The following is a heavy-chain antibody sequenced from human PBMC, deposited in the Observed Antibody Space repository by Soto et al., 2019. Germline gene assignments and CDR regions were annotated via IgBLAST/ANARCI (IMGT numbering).Heavy chain of an antibody. CDR3: ARDSSLGYCSGDNCYDGVGY. CDR1: GYTFTSYG. J-gene: IGHJ4*02. D-gene: IGHD2-15*01. Sequence: GESLKISCKASGYTFTSYGFSWVRQAPGQGLEWMGWISAHNGNTNYAQKFQGRVTMTTDTSTRTAYMDLRSLRSDDTAVYYCARDSSLGYCSGDNCYDGVGYWGQGTLVTVSS. V-gene: IGHV1-18*01. CDR2: ISAHNGNT.